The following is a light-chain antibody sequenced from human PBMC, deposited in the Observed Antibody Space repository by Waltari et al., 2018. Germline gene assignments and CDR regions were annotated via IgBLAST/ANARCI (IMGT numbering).Light chain of an antibody. CDR3: QQCNSYLLT. J-gene: IGKJ4*01. CDR1: QSIGSS. V-gene: IGKV1-5*03. Sequence: DIQMTQSPSTLSASVGDRVTITCRASQSIGSSLAWYQQKPGKAPKVVVYEASSLASGVPSRFSGSGSGTEFTLTFSSLQPDDFATYYCQQCNSYLLTFGGGTKVEIK. CDR2: EAS.